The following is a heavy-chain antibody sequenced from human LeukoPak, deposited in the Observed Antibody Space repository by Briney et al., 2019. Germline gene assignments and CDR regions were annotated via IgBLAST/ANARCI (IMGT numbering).Heavy chain of an antibody. CDR1: GGSISSHY. V-gene: IGHV4-59*11. Sequence: SPTLSLTCTVAGGSISSHYWSSIRQPPGKGLEWIGYIYYSGSTNYNPSLKSRVTISVDTSKNQFSLKLSSVTAADTAVYYCARGGVVPALIYYYYMDVWGKGTTVTVSS. D-gene: IGHD2-2*01. J-gene: IGHJ6*03. CDR3: ARGGVVPALIYYYYMDV. CDR2: IYYSGST.